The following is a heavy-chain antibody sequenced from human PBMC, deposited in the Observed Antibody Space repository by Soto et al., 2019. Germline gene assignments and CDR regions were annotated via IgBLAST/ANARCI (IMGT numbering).Heavy chain of an antibody. V-gene: IGHV4-39*07. Sequence: SETLSLTCTVSGGSISSSSYYWGWIRQPPGKGLEWIGSIYYSGSTYYNPSLKSRVTISVDTSKNQFSLKLSSVTAADTAVYYCARGRAIFGVVINWFDPWGQGTLVTVSS. CDR2: IYYSGST. D-gene: IGHD3-3*01. J-gene: IGHJ5*02. CDR3: ARGRAIFGVVINWFDP. CDR1: GGSISSSSYY.